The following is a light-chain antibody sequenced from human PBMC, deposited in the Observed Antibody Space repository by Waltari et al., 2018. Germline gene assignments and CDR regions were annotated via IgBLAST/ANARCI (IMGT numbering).Light chain of an antibody. V-gene: IGLV1-44*01. CDR2: RND. CDR3: ASWDDSLNGHWV. Sequence: QSVLTQPPSASGTPGQRVTISCSGSSSNLGNNVVNWYQQVPGTAPKLLIYRNDLRPSGVPDRVSASKSGTSASLAIGGLQSEDEAEYYCASWDDSLNGHWVFGGGTKVTVL. J-gene: IGLJ3*02. CDR1: SSNLGNNV.